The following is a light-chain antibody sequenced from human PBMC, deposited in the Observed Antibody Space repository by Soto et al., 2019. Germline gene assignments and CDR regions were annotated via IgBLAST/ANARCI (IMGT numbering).Light chain of an antibody. J-gene: IGKJ4*01. Sequence: DIQMTQSPSSLSASIGDRVTITCRASQSISTYLNWYQQKPGKPPKLLIFAASSLQSGVPSRFSGSGSGTDFTLTVSSLQPEDFATYFCQQGYSTPLTFGGGTKVEIK. CDR2: AAS. CDR3: QQGYSTPLT. V-gene: IGKV1-39*01. CDR1: QSISTY.